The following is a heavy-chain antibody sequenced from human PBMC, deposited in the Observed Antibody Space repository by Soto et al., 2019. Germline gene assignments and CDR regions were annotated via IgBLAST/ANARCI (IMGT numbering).Heavy chain of an antibody. CDR3: AREDTGYDILFGGGGSAFDI. V-gene: IGHV4-59*01. J-gene: IGHJ3*02. CDR2: IYYSGST. D-gene: IGHD3-9*01. CDR1: GGSISSYY. Sequence: SETLSLTCTVSGGSISSYYWSWIRQPPGKGLEWIGYIYYSGSTNYNPSLKSRVTISVDTSKNQFSLKLSSVTAADTAVCYCAREDTGYDILFGGGGSAFDIWGQGTMVTVSS.